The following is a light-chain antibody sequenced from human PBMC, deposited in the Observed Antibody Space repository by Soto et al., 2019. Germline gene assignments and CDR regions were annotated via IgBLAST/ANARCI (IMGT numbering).Light chain of an antibody. CDR3: QQYGSSPTT. V-gene: IGKV3-20*01. Sequence: EIVLTQSPGTLSLSPGERATPSCRASQSVSSSYLAWYQQKPGQAPRLLIYGASSRATGIPDRFSGSGSGTAFTLTISRLEPEDFAVYYCQQYGSSPTTFGQGTKV. CDR2: GAS. J-gene: IGKJ1*01. CDR1: QSVSSSY.